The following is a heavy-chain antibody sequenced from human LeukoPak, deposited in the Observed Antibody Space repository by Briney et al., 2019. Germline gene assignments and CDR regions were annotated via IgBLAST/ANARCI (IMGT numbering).Heavy chain of an antibody. D-gene: IGHD3-3*01. V-gene: IGHV1-3*01. Sequence: ASVKVSCKASGYSFTNHDMHWVRQAPGQGLEWVGCINPGNGDTRYGPEFQGRVTISSDTSASTAYMELRSLRSDDTAVYYCARDGHTYYDFWSGYATYYYWGQGTLVTVSS. CDR1: GYSFTNHD. J-gene: IGHJ4*02. CDR2: INPGNGDT. CDR3: ARDGHTYYDFWSGYATYYY.